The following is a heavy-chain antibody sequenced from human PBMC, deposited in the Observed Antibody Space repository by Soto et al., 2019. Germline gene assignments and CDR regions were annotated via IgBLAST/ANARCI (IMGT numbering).Heavy chain of an antibody. V-gene: IGHV3-23*01. CDR1: GFTFSSYA. CDR3: AKAPQQLALYNWFDP. D-gene: IGHD6-13*01. Sequence: GGSLRLSCAASGFTFSSYAMSWVRQAPGKGLEWVSAISGSGGSTYYADSVKGRFTISRDNSKNTLYLQMSSLRAEDTAVYYCAKAPQQLALYNWFDPWGQGTLVTVSS. J-gene: IGHJ5*02. CDR2: ISGSGGST.